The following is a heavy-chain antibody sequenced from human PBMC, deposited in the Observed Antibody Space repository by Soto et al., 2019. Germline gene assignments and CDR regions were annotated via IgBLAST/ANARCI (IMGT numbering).Heavy chain of an antibody. Sequence: HPGGSLRLSCAASGFTFSSYGMHWVRQAPGKGLEWVAVIWYDGSNKYYADSVKGRFTISRDNSKNTLYLQMNSLRAEDTAVYYCARSGMVLYYYGMDVWGQGTTVTVSS. CDR3: ARSGMVLYYYGMDV. D-gene: IGHD2-8*01. CDR1: GFTFSSYG. J-gene: IGHJ6*02. V-gene: IGHV3-33*01. CDR2: IWYDGSNK.